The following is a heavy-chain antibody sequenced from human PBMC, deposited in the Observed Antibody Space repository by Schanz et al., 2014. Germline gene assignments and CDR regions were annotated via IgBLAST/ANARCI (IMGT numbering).Heavy chain of an antibody. J-gene: IGHJ4*02. CDR1: GFSFSDHA. CDR3: VSQTGSPNY. CDR2: IKKDGSEK. D-gene: IGHD6-13*01. V-gene: IGHV3-7*01. Sequence: DVQLLESGGGLVQPGGSLRLSCAASGFSFSDHAMDWVRQAPGKGLEWVANIKKDGSEKYYVDSVEGRFTISRDNAKRSLFLQMNSLRVEDTAVYFCVSQTGSPNYWGQGTLVTVSS.